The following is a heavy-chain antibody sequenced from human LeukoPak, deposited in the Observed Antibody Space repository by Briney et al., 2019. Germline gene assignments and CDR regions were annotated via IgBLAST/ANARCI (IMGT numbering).Heavy chain of an antibody. CDR2: IYYSGGT. J-gene: IGHJ4*02. Sequence: SETLPLTCTVSGGSIDRSTYYWGWIRQPPGKGLEWIGSIYYSGGTYYNPSLKSRVTISVDTSKNQFSLNLSSVTAADTAVYYCAKHQSVIPAADYWGQGILVTVSS. D-gene: IGHD2-2*01. CDR3: AKHQSVIPAADY. V-gene: IGHV4-39*01. CDR1: GGSIDRSTYY.